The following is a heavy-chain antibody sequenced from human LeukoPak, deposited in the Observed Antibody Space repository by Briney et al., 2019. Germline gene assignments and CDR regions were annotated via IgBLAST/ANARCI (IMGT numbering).Heavy chain of an antibody. D-gene: IGHD5-18*01. V-gene: IGHV1-46*01. CDR3: AREVSGYSYFDY. CDR2: INPSGGST. CDR1: GYTFTGYY. J-gene: IGHJ4*02. Sequence: ASVKVSCKASGYTFTGYYMHWVRQAPGQGLEWMGWINPSGGSTSYAQKFQGRVTMTRDTSTSTVYMELSSLRSEDTAVYYCAREVSGYSYFDYWGQGTLVTVSS.